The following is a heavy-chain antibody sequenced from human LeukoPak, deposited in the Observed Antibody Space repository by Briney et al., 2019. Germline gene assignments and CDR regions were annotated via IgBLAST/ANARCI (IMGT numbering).Heavy chain of an antibody. CDR1: GFTLSTYS. D-gene: IGHD3-10*01. Sequence: GGSLRLSCAVSGFTLSTYSMTWVRQAPGKGLERVSSISSSSRNTYYADSVRGRFTISRDNAKSSLFLQMNSLRAEDTAVYFCAREVRGLDYWGQGTLVTVSS. CDR3: AREVRGLDY. J-gene: IGHJ4*02. V-gene: IGHV3-21*01. CDR2: ISSSSRNT.